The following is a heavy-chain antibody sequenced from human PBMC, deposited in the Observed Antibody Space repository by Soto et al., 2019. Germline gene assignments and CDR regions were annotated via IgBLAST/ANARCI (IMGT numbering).Heavy chain of an antibody. D-gene: IGHD2-2*01. CDR3: ARDGGYCSSTSCYEYYYYGMDV. CDR2: IIPIFGTA. J-gene: IGHJ6*02. Sequence: QVQLVQSGAEVKKPGSSVKVSCKASGGTFSSYAISWVRQAPGQGLEWMGGIIPIFGTANYAQKFQGRVTLTADESTSTAYMELSSLRSEDTAVYYCARDGGYCSSTSCYEYYYYGMDVWGQGTTVTVSS. CDR1: GGTFSSYA. V-gene: IGHV1-69*01.